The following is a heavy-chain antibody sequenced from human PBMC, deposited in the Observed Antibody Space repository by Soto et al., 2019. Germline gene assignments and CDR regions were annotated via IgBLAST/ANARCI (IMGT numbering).Heavy chain of an antibody. J-gene: IGHJ4*02. CDR2: FDPEDGET. CDR1: GYNLTELS. D-gene: IGHD6-6*01. CDR3: ATAKPIAARVFDY. V-gene: IGHV1-24*01. Sequence: QVQLVQSGAEVKKPGASEKVSCKGSGYNLTELSMHWVRQAPGKGLEWLGGFDPEDGETIYSQKFQGRVTMTEDTSTDTAYMALSSLRSEDTAVYYCATAKPIAARVFDYCGQGTLVTVSS.